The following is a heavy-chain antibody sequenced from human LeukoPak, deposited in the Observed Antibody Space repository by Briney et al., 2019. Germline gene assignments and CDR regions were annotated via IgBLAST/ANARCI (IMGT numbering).Heavy chain of an antibody. CDR1: GGSSSGYY. V-gene: IGHV4-34*01. J-gene: IGHJ4*02. Sequence: SETLSLTCGVYGGSSSGYYWTWIRQPPGRGLEWIGEIDHSGSTNYDPSLKSRVTISVDTSKNQFSVKLSSVTAADTAVYYCAAQATCGGDCYSYDYWGQGTLVTVSS. D-gene: IGHD2-21*02. CDR2: IDHSGST. CDR3: AAQATCGGDCYSYDY.